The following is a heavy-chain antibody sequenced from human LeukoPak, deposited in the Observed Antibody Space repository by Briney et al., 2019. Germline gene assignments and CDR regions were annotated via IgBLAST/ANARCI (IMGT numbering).Heavy chain of an antibody. CDR3: ATDGSGYSPYYFDY. CDR1: GFTFSSYS. Sequence: GGSLRLSCAASGFTFSSYSMNWVRRAPGKGLEWVSSISSSSSNIYYADSVKGRFTISRDNAKNSLYLQMNSLIAEDTAVYYCATDGSGYSPYYFDYWGQGTLVTVSS. J-gene: IGHJ4*02. V-gene: IGHV3-21*01. D-gene: IGHD5-18*01. CDR2: ISSSSSNI.